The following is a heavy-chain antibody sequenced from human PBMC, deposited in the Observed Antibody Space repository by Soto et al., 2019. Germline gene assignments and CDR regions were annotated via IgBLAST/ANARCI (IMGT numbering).Heavy chain of an antibody. CDR1: GYTFSNFG. V-gene: IGHV1-18*04. CDR3: ARARMYSGAYHDY. CDR2: ITPYNGNA. Sequence: ASVKVSCKASGYTFSNFGINWVRQAPGQGLEWMGWITPYNGNANYAQKHQDRLTITTDTSTNTAYLELRSLRSDDTAVYFCARARMYSGAYHDYWGQGTLVTVSS. D-gene: IGHD1-26*01. J-gene: IGHJ4*02.